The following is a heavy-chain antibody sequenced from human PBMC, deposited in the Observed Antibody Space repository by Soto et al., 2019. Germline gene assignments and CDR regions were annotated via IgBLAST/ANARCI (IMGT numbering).Heavy chain of an antibody. Sequence: SETLSLTCTVTGSSISSYYWSWIRRPAGKGLEWIGRIYTSGSTNYNPSLKSRVTMSVDTSKNQFSLKLSSVTAADTAVYYCARDQILRYFDWLFRDDAFDIWGQGTMVTVSS. D-gene: IGHD3-9*01. J-gene: IGHJ3*02. CDR1: GSSISSYY. V-gene: IGHV4-4*07. CDR3: ARDQILRYFDWLFRDDAFDI. CDR2: IYTSGST.